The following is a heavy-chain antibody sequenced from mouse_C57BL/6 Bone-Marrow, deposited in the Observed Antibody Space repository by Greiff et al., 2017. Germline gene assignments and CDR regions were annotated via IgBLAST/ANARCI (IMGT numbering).Heavy chain of an antibody. CDR1: GFSLTSYG. Sequence: QVQLQQSGPGLVQPSQRLSITCTVSGFSLTSYGVHWVRQSPGKGLAWLGVIWRGGSTDYNAAFMSRLSITKDNSKSQVFFKMNSLQADDTAIYYCAIIFLYGYGGAYWGQGTLVTVSA. D-gene: IGHD2-2*01. J-gene: IGHJ3*01. CDR2: IWRGGST. CDR3: AIIFLYGYGGAY. V-gene: IGHV2-5*01.